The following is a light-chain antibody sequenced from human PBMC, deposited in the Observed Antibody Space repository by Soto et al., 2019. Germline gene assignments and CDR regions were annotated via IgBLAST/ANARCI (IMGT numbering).Light chain of an antibody. CDR3: QQSYSTPMT. V-gene: IGKV1-39*01. CDR1: QSISSY. Sequence: DIQMTQSPSSLSASVGDRVTITCRASQSISSYLNWHQQKPGKAPKLLIYAASSLQSGVPSRFRGSGSGTNFTLAISSLPPEDFATYYCQQSYSTPMTFGLGTKVEIK. CDR2: AAS. J-gene: IGKJ1*01.